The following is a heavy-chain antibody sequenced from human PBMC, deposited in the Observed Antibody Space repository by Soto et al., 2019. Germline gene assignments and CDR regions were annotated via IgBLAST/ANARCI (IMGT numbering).Heavy chain of an antibody. Sequence: QVQLVQSGAEVKKPGASVTVSCKASGYTFTSYAMHWLRQAPVQRIGWMGWINTGNGKTKYSQKFQGRVNITRDTAGWTDYMELSSLRSEGTAVYYCARDAGYSYGYDWGQGTLVTVSS. D-gene: IGHD5-18*01. CDR1: GYTFTSYA. V-gene: IGHV1-3*04. CDR3: ARDAGYSYGYD. J-gene: IGHJ4*02. CDR2: INTGNGKT.